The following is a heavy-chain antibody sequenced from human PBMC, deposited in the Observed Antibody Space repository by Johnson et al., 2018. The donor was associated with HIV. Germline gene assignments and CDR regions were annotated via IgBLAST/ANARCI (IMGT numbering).Heavy chain of an antibody. Sequence: VLLVESGGGLVQPGGSLRLSCAASGFTVSSNYMSWVRQAPGKGLEWVANIKQDGSETHYVDSVTGRFTISRDNSRNTLYLQMNSLRAEDTAVYYCARAKYGGAFDVWGQGTMVTVSP. CDR3: ARAKYGGAFDV. D-gene: IGHD3-16*01. CDR1: GFTVSSNY. V-gene: IGHV3-7*05. CDR2: IKQDGSET. J-gene: IGHJ3*01.